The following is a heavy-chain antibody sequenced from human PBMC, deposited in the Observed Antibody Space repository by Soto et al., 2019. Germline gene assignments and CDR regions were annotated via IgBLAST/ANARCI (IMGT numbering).Heavy chain of an antibody. J-gene: IGHJ4*02. Sequence: GGSLRLSCAASGFTFSNYWIHWVRQAPGKGLVWVSRIDNDGSTTRYADSVRGRFTISRDNAKNTLYLQMDSLRAEDAAVYYCARDRGAGTPFDYWGQGTLVTVSS. CDR1: GFTFSNYW. CDR2: IDNDGSTT. D-gene: IGHD6-19*01. V-gene: IGHV3-74*01. CDR3: ARDRGAGTPFDY.